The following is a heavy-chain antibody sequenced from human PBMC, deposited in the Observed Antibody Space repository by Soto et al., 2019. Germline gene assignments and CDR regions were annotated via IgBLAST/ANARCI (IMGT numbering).Heavy chain of an antibody. CDR2: IYYSGST. D-gene: IGHD6-13*01. Sequence: SETLSLTCTVSGGSVSSGSYYWSWIRQPPGKGLEWIGYIYYSGSTNYNPSLKSRVTISVDTSKNQFSQKLSSVTAADTAVYYCARGGSSSWYWFDPWGQGTLVTVSS. V-gene: IGHV4-61*01. CDR1: GGSVSSGSYY. CDR3: ARGGSSSWYWFDP. J-gene: IGHJ5*02.